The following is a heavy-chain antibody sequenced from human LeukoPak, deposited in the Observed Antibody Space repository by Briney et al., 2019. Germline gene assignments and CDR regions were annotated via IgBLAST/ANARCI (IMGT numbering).Heavy chain of an antibody. Sequence: GGSLRLSCAASGFTFRSYWMSWVRQVPGKGLEWVANIKQDGSERNYVDSVKGRFTISRDNAKNSLYLQMNSLRVEDTAVYYCARDKVAGSMAGSNFDYWGQGTLVTVSS. CDR1: GFTFRSYW. D-gene: IGHD6-19*01. J-gene: IGHJ4*02. CDR2: IKQDGSER. CDR3: ARDKVAGSMAGSNFDY. V-gene: IGHV3-7*01.